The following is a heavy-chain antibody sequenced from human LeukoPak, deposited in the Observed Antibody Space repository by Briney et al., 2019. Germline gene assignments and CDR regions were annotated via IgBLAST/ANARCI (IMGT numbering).Heavy chain of an antibody. V-gene: IGHV1-46*03. Sequence: GASVKVSRKAFGYGFTSYYIHWVRQAPGQGLEWMGVINPNVGGTTYARKFQGRVTMTRDTSTSTVYMELSSLRSEDTAVYYCARHGSGRYYPAEGRVDYWGQGTLVTVSS. J-gene: IGHJ4*02. CDR2: INPNVGGT. D-gene: IGHD3-10*01. CDR3: ARHGSGRYYPAEGRVDY. CDR1: GYGFTSYY.